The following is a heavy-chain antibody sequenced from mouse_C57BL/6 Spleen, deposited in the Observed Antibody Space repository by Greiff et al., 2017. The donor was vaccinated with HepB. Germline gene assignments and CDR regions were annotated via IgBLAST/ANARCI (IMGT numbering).Heavy chain of an antibody. V-gene: IGHV1-50*01. CDR1: GYTFTSYW. CDR2: IDPSDSYT. Sequence: VQLQQPGAELVKPGASVKLSCKASGYTFTSYWMQWVKQRPGQGLEWIGEIDPSDSYTNYNQKFKGKATLTVDTSSSTAYMQLSSLTSEDSAVYYCARADYYGSSFFAYWGQGTLVTVSA. D-gene: IGHD1-1*01. CDR3: ARADYYGSSFFAY. J-gene: IGHJ3*01.